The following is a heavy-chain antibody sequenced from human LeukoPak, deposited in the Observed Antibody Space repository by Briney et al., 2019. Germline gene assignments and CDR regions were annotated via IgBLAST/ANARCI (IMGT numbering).Heavy chain of an antibody. V-gene: IGHV3-13*01. CDR1: GFTFSSYD. D-gene: IGHD3-3*01. CDR3: ARAPSGAFDI. CDR2: IGTAGDT. J-gene: IGHJ3*02. Sequence: GGSLRLSCAASGFTFSSYDMHWVRQATGKGLEWVSAIGTAGDTYYPGSAKGRFTISRENAKNSLYLQMNSLRAGDTAAYYCARAPSGAFDIWGQGTMVTVSS.